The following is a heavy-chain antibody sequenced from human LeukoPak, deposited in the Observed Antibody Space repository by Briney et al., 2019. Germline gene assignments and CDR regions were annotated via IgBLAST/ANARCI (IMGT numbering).Heavy chain of an antibody. CDR1: GGSISSGDYY. CDR3: AGHHPRNTVDF. J-gene: IGHJ4*02. Sequence: SETLSLTCTVSGGSISSGDYYWSWIRQPPGKGLEWIGYIYYSGSTNYNPSLKSRVTIPVDTSKNQFSLKLSSVTAADTAVYYCAGHHPRNTVDFWGQGTLVTVSS. CDR2: IYYSGST. D-gene: IGHD2/OR15-2a*01. V-gene: IGHV4-61*08.